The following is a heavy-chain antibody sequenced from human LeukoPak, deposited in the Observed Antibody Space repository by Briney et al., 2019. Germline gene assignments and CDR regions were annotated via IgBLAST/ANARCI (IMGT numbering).Heavy chain of an antibody. D-gene: IGHD6-19*01. CDR1: GFTFSIYA. J-gene: IGHJ4*02. V-gene: IGHV3-23*01. CDR2: ISGSGGNT. Sequence: GGSLRPSCATSGFTFSIYAMTWVRQAPGKGLEWVSTISGSGGNTYYAGSVKGRFTISRDNSKNTLYLQMNSLRAEDTAVYYCAKAPGYSSGWWALYYFDYWGQGTLVTVSS. CDR3: AKAPGYSSGWWALYYFDY.